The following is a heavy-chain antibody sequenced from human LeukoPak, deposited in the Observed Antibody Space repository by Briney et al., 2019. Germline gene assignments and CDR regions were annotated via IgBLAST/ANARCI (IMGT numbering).Heavy chain of an antibody. CDR2: IIPIFGTA. Sequence: SVKVSCKASGGTFSSYAISWVRQAPGQGLEWMGRIIPIFGTANYEQKFQGRVTITTDESKSTAYMELSSLRSEDTAVYYCARTPPATVTTYPYYYYYYMDVWGKGTTVTVSS. D-gene: IGHD4-17*01. CDR1: GGTFSSYA. CDR3: ARTPPATVTTYPYYYYYYMDV. J-gene: IGHJ6*03. V-gene: IGHV1-69*05.